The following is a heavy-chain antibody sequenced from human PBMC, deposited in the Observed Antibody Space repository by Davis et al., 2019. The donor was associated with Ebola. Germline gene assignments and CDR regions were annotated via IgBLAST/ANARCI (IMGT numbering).Heavy chain of an antibody. Sequence: GESLKISCAASGFTFSSYAMSWVRQAPGKGLEWVSAISGSGGSTYYADSVKDRFTISRDNSKNTLYLQMNSLRAEDTAVYYCAKDSTYYDFWSGTTVNWFDPWGQGTLVTVSS. CDR2: ISGSGGST. CDR1: GFTFSSYA. D-gene: IGHD3-3*01. J-gene: IGHJ5*02. CDR3: AKDSTYYDFWSGTTVNWFDP. V-gene: IGHV3-23*01.